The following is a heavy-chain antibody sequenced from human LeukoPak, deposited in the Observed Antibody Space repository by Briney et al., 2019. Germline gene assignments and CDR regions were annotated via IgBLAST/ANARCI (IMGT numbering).Heavy chain of an antibody. V-gene: IGHV3-30*04. CDR3: ARDDRGVAAAGFFDY. J-gene: IGHJ4*02. CDR2: ISYDGSNK. Sequence: PGRSLRLSCAASGFTFSSFAMHWVRQAPGKGLEWVAVISYDGSNKYYADSVKGRFTLSRDNSKNTLYLQMNSPRADDTAVYYCARDDRGVAAAGFFDYWGQGTLVTVSS. D-gene: IGHD6-13*01. CDR1: GFTFSSFA.